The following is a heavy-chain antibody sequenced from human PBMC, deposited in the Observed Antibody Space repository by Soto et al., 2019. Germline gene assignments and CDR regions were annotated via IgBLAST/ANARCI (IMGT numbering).Heavy chain of an antibody. J-gene: IGHJ6*02. CDR1: GFNFNTYS. Sequence: EVRLVESGGGLVKPGGSLRVSCAASGFNFNTYSMNWVRQAPGKGLEWVSFIGASGGYKYYADSVRGRFTISRDNAKKSVYLEMNSLTADDSAVYFCAGERSALPGARDAMDVWGQGTTVTVSS. V-gene: IGHV3-21*02. D-gene: IGHD1-26*01. CDR3: AGERSALPGARDAMDV. CDR2: IGASGGYK.